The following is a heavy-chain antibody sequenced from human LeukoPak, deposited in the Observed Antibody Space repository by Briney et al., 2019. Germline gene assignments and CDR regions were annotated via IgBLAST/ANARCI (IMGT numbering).Heavy chain of an antibody. Sequence: GGSLRLXCAASGFTSSTYAMSWVRLAPGKGLESVSVISGSGSSTYYADSVKGRFTISRDNSKNTLYLQMNSLRAEDTAVYYCAKEMATIRAFDFWGQGTMVTVSS. CDR1: GFTSSTYA. CDR2: ISGSGSST. D-gene: IGHD5-24*01. V-gene: IGHV3-23*01. CDR3: AKEMATIRAFDF. J-gene: IGHJ3*01.